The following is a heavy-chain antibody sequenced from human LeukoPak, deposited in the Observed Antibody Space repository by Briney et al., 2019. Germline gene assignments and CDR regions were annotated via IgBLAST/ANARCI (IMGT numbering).Heavy chain of an antibody. CDR3: AIRLHSDAFDI. J-gene: IGHJ3*02. Sequence: GGSLRLSCAASGFTFSSYEMNWVRQAPGKGLEWVSYISTSGSTIYYAASVKGRFTISRDSAKNSLYLQMNSLRAEDTAVYYCAIRLHSDAFDIWGQGTMVTVSS. CDR2: ISTSGSTI. V-gene: IGHV3-48*03. CDR1: GFTFSSYE. D-gene: IGHD4-11*01.